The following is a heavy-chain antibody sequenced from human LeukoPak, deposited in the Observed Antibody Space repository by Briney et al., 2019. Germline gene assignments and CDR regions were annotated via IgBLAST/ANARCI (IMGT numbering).Heavy chain of an antibody. CDR1: RYTFNRYA. CDR3: ARVNYYDSSGYHWAFDI. J-gene: IGHJ3*02. V-gene: IGHV7-4-1*02. D-gene: IGHD3-22*01. Sequence: ASVKVSCKASRYTFNRYAMNWVRQAPGQGLEWMGWINTNTGNPTYAQGFTGRFVFSLDTSVSTAYLQISSLKAEDTAVYYCARVNYYDSSGYHWAFDIWGQGTMVTVSS. CDR2: INTNTGNP.